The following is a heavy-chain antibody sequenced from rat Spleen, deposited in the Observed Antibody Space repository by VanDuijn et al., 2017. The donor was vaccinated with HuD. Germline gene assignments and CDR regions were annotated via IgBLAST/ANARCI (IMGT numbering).Heavy chain of an antibody. CDR1: GFSLTNYN. Sequence: QVQLKESGPGLVQPSQTLSLTCTVAGFSLTNYNVHWVRQPPGKGLEWMGVIWHTGGTRYNSALKSRLSISKDTSKSQVFLKMNSLQTEDTATYYCARDANWEFDFDYWGQGVTVTVSS. D-gene: IGHD5-1*01. CDR2: IWHTGGT. CDR3: ARDANWEFDFDY. V-gene: IGHV2-41*01. J-gene: IGHJ2*01.